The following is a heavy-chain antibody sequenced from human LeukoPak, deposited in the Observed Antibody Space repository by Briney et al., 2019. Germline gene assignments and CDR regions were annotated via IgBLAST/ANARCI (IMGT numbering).Heavy chain of an antibody. J-gene: IGHJ4*02. V-gene: IGHV4-39*01. CDR2: IYYSGST. Sequence: SETLSLTCNVSGGSISSGSYYWAWIRQSPEKGLEWIASIYYSGSTHYNPSLRSRATISRDTSKNQFSLKLSSVSAADTAVYYCARWYEYWAQGTLVSVSS. CDR3: ARWYEY. CDR1: GGSISSGSYY. D-gene: IGHD4-23*01.